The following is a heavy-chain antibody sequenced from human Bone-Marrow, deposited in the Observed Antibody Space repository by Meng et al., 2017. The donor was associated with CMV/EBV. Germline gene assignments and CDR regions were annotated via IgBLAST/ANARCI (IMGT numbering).Heavy chain of an antibody. CDR2: ISSSSSYI. J-gene: IGHJ3*02. CDR1: GFTFSSYS. D-gene: IGHD4-11*01. CDR3: AREDYSNYNAFDI. Sequence: GGSLRLSCAASGFTFSSYSMNWVRQAPGKGLEWVSSISSSSSYIYYADSVKGRFTISRDNAKNSLYLQMNSLRAEDTAVYYCAREDYSNYNAFDILGQGTMVTVSS. V-gene: IGHV3-21*01.